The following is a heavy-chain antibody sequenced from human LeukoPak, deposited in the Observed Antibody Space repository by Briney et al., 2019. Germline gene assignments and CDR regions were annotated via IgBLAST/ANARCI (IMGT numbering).Heavy chain of an antibody. D-gene: IGHD5-24*01. CDR2: IYYSGST. CDR1: GGSISSYY. V-gene: IGHV4-59*01. CDR3: ARLGRDGYNWFDY. Sequence: PSETLSLTCTVSGGSISSYYWSWIRQPPGKGLEWIGYIYYSGSTNYNPSLKSRVTISVDTSKNQFSLKLSSVTAADTAVYYCARLGRDGYNWFDYWGQGTLVTVSS. J-gene: IGHJ4*02.